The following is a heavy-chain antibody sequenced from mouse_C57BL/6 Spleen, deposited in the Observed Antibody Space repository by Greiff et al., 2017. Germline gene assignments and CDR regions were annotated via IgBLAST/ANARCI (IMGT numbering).Heavy chain of an antibody. J-gene: IGHJ4*01. Sequence: VQLQESGPGLVAPSQSLSITCTVSGFSLTSYGVHWVRQPPGKGLEWLVVIWSDGSTTYNSALKSRLSISKDNSKSQVFLKMNSLQTDDTAMYYCARQDYEYDGPSMDYWGQGTSVTVSS. D-gene: IGHD2-4*01. CDR3: ARQDYEYDGPSMDY. CDR2: IWSDGST. CDR1: GFSLTSYG. V-gene: IGHV2-6-1*01.